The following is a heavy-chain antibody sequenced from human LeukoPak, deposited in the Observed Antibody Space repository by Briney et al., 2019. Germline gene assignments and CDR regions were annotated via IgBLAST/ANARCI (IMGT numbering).Heavy chain of an antibody. D-gene: IGHD3-3*01. J-gene: IGHJ4*02. Sequence: SETLSLTCAVYGGSFSGYYWSWIRQTPGKGLEWIGEINHSGSTNYNPSLKSRVTISVDTSKNQFSLKLSSVTAADTAVYYCARMNLIRITTHWGQGTLVTVSS. CDR2: INHSGST. CDR3: ARMNLIRITTH. V-gene: IGHV4-34*01. CDR1: GGSFSGYY.